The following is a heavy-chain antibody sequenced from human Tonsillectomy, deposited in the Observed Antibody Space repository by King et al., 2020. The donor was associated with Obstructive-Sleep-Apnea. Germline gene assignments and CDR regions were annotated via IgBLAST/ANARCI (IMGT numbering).Heavy chain of an antibody. V-gene: IGHV3-30*04. J-gene: IGHJ4*02. CDR3: AREGAARELDY. Sequence: VQLVESGGGVVQPGTSLRLSCAASGFTFISYAMHWVRQAPGKGLEWVAFISYVGSNKYYADSVKGRFTISRDNSKNTLFLQMNSLRAEDTAVYYCAREGAARELDYWGQGTLVTVSS. D-gene: IGHD1-1*01. CDR1: GFTFISYA. CDR2: ISYVGSNK.